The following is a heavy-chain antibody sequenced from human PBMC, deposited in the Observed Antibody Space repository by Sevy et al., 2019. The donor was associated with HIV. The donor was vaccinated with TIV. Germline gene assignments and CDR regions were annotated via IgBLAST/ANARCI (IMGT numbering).Heavy chain of an antibody. Sequence: ASVKVSCKASGYTFTSYGITWVRQAPGQGLEWMGWISAENGKTEYAQKVQGRVTMTTDTSTSTAYMELRSLRSDDTAVYYCARHRRQWELGGNWFDPWGQGTLVTVSS. V-gene: IGHV1-18*01. D-gene: IGHD7-27*01. CDR3: ARHRRQWELGGNWFDP. J-gene: IGHJ5*02. CDR1: GYTFTSYG. CDR2: ISAENGKT.